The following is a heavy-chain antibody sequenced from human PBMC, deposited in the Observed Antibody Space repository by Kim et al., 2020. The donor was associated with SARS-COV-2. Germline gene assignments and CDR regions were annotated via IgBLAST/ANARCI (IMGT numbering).Heavy chain of an antibody. CDR2: IYPGDSYT. J-gene: IGHJ4*02. CDR3: ARHLMTTVTTATSHVDY. V-gene: IGHV5-51*01. CDR1: GYSFTSYW. D-gene: IGHD4-17*01. Sequence: GESLKISCKGSGYSFTSYWIGWVRQMPGKGLEWMGIIYPGDSYTRYSPSFQGQVTISADKSISTAYLQWSSLKASDTAMYYCARHLMTTVTTATSHVDYWGQGTLVTVSS.